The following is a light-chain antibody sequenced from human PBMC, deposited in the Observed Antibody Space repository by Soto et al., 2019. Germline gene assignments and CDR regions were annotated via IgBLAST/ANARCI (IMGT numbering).Light chain of an antibody. CDR1: QSVSSRY. J-gene: IGKJ4*01. CDR3: QQYGSSPPIT. CDR2: GAS. V-gene: IGKV3-20*01. Sequence: EIVLTQSPGTLSLSPGERATLSCRASQSVSSRYLAWYQQKAGQAPRLLIYGASSRATGIPDRFSGSGSGTDVNRTISRLEPEDCALYYCQQYGSSPPITFGGGTKVETK.